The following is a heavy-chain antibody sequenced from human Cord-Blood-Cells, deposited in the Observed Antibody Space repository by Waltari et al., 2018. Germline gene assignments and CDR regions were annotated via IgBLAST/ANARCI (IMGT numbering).Heavy chain of an antibody. V-gene: IGHV3-21*01. CDR3: ARETLVVPAAIHDAFDI. CDR1: GFTFSSYS. J-gene: IGHJ3*02. CDR2: ISSISSYR. D-gene: IGHD2-2*02. Sequence: EVQLVESGGGLVKPGGSLRLSCAASGFTFSSYSMNWVRQAPGKGLEWVSSISSISSYRYYADSVKGRFTIARDNAKNSLYLQMNSLRAEDTAVYYCARETLVVPAAIHDAFDIWGQGTMVTVSS.